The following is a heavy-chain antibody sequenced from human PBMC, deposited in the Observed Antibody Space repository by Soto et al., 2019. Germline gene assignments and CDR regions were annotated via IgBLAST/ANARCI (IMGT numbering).Heavy chain of an antibody. CDR1: GGMFYSSA. J-gene: IGHJ5*01. CDR3: ARDREDGSGTKYNWFAS. CDR2: TIPIFDTP. D-gene: IGHD3-10*01. Sequence: QVQLVQSGAEVKKPGSSVKVSCKASGGMFYSSAINWVRQAPGQGLEWMGGTIPIFDTPHYAEKFRDRLTITADATSTAYMELTSLSSEDTATYYCARDREDGSGTKYNWFASWGQGTLVTVSS. V-gene: IGHV1-69*01.